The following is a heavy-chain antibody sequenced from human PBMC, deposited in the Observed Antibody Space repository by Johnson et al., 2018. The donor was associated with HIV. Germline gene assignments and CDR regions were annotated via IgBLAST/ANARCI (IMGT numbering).Heavy chain of an antibody. J-gene: IGHJ3*02. CDR3: AAIFIMGADLGDDAVDI. D-gene: IGHD1-26*01. Sequence: EVQLVESGGGLVQPGGSLRLSCAASGFTLSNHWMSWVRQAPGKGLEYVANVNQDGSAKFYVDSVKGRFTISRDNSKNTLYLQMNSLRAEDTAVYYCAAIFIMGADLGDDAVDIWGQGTMVTVSP. CDR2: VNQDGSAK. CDR1: GFTLSNHW. V-gene: IGHV3-7*02.